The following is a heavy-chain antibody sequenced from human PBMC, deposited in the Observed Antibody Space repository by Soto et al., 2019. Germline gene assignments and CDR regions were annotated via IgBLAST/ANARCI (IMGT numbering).Heavy chain of an antibody. CDR3: ARDSGHSSWYFGY. CDR2: IYYGGST. D-gene: IGHD6-13*01. J-gene: IGHJ4*02. V-gene: IGHV4-31*03. CDR1: GGSISSGGYY. Sequence: QVQLQESGPGLVKPSQTLSLTCTVSGGSISSGGYYWSWIRQHPGKGLEWTGYIYYGGSTYYNPSLKSRVIISIDTSENQFSLKLSSVTAADTAVYYCARDSGHSSWYFGYWGQGTLVTVSS.